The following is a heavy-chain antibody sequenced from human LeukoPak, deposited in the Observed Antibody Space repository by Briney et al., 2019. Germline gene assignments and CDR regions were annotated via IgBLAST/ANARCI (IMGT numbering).Heavy chain of an antibody. CDR2: ISSSSSTI. V-gene: IGHV3-48*01. J-gene: IGHJ4*02. CDR1: GFTFSSYS. D-gene: IGHD2-15*01. CDR3: AKDATLGLTDY. Sequence: GGSLRLSCAASGFTFSSYSMNWVRQAPGKGLEWVSYISSSSSTIYYADSVKGRFTISRDNAKNSLYLQMNSLRAEDTAVYYCAKDATLGLTDYWGQGTLVTVSS.